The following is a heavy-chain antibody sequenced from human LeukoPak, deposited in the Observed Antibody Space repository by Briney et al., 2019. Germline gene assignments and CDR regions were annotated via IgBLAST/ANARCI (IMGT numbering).Heavy chain of an antibody. Sequence: GGSLGLSCAASGFTFSSYGMHWVRQAPGKGLEWVAFIRYDGSNKYYADSVKGRFTISRDNSKNTLYLQMNSLRAEDTAVYYCAKDPCGYCSSTRGNWFDPWGQGTLVTVSS. CDR1: GFTFSSYG. CDR2: IRYDGSNK. V-gene: IGHV3-30*02. CDR3: AKDPCGYCSSTRGNWFDP. D-gene: IGHD2-2*03. J-gene: IGHJ5*02.